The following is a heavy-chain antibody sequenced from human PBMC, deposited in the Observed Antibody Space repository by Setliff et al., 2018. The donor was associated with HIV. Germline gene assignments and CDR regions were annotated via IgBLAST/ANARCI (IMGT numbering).Heavy chain of an antibody. J-gene: IGHJ5*01. CDR2: ISGSGGST. V-gene: IGHV3-23*01. CDR3: AKGKNWFDF. CDR1: GFTFSTYA. Sequence: GGSLRLSCAASGFTFSTYAMSWVRQAPGKGLEWVSAISGSGGSTYYADSVKGRFSISRDNAKNSLYLRMNSLRAEDTAIYYCAKGKNWFDFWGQGTLVTVSS.